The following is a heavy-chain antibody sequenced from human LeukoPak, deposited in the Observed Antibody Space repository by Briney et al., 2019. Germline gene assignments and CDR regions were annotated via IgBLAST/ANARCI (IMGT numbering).Heavy chain of an antibody. CDR2: ISSSSSYI. CDR1: GFTFSSYS. V-gene: IGHV3-21*01. CDR3: ARDYPGPFVIAYYYYGMDV. D-gene: IGHD3-16*01. J-gene: IGHJ6*02. Sequence: PGGSLRLSCAASGFTFSSYSMNWVRQAPGKGLEWVSSISSSSSYIYYADSVKGRFTISRDNAKNSLYLQMNSLRAEDTAVYYCARDYPGPFVIAYYYYGMDVWGQGTTVTVSS.